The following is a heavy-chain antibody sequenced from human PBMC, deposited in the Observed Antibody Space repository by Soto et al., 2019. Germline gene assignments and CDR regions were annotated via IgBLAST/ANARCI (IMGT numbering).Heavy chain of an antibody. CDR1: GSSITIYW. J-gene: IGHJ4*02. V-gene: IGHV5-51*01. CDR2: IYPGDSDT. Sequence: GESLKISCNGSGSSITIYWIGGGRPLRGRGLGWMGIIYPGDSDTRYSPSFQGQVTISADKSISTAYLQWSSLKASDTSMYYCASIKLGGSRPFDHWGQGTLVTVSS. D-gene: IGHD1-20*01. CDR3: ASIKLGGSRPFDH.